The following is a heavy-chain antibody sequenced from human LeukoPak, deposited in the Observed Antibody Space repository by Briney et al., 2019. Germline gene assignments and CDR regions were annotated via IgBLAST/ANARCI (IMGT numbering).Heavy chain of an antibody. D-gene: IGHD5-24*01. Sequence: SVKVSCKASGGTFSSYAISWVRQAPGQGLEWMGGIIPIFGTANYAQKFQGRVTITADESTSTAYMELSSLRSEDTAVYYCAREERGLQHKNLDYWGQGTLVTVSS. J-gene: IGHJ4*02. V-gene: IGHV1-69*13. CDR3: AREERGLQHKNLDY. CDR2: IIPIFGTA. CDR1: GGTFSSYA.